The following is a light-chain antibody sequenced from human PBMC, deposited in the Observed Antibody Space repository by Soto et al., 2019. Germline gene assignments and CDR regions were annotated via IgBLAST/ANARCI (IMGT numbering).Light chain of an antibody. Sequence: DMQMTQSQPSLSASVVDRVTITCRAGQNIVTYLNWYQQKPGKAPSLLIYDASTLQSGVPSRFSGSGSGTEFTLTISNLQPEDFAVYYCQQSFSTPFSFGPGTKVDIK. CDR2: DAS. J-gene: IGKJ3*01. CDR3: QQSFSTPFS. CDR1: QNIVTY. V-gene: IGKV1-39*01.